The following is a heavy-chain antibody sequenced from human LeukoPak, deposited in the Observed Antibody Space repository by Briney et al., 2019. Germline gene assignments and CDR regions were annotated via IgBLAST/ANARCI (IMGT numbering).Heavy chain of an antibody. Sequence: EASVKVSCKASGYTFNSYGISWVRQAPGQGLEWMGWISGYNGNTKYAQKFQGRVTMTTDTSTSTAYMELRSLRSGDTAVYYCARVAVAGYSSGDYWGQGTLVTVSS. V-gene: IGHV1-18*01. CDR1: GYTFNSYG. CDR3: ARVAVAGYSSGDY. D-gene: IGHD6-19*01. CDR2: ISGYNGNT. J-gene: IGHJ4*02.